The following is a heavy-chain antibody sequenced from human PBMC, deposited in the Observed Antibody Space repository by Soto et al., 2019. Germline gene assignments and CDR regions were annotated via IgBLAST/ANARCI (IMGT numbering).Heavy chain of an antibody. J-gene: IGHJ4*02. D-gene: IGHD3-22*01. CDR1: GFTFSSYG. Sequence: GGSLRLSCAASGFTFSSYGMHWVRQAPGKGLEWVAVISYDGSNKYYADSVKGRFIISRDNSKNTLYLQMNSLRAEDTAVYYCAKGGTYYDSSGYPPGYWGQGTLVTVSS. CDR3: AKGGTYYDSSGYPPGY. V-gene: IGHV3-30*18. CDR2: ISYDGSNK.